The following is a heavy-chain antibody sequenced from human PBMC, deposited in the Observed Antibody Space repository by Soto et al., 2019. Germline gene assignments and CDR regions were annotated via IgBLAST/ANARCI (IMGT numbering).Heavy chain of an antibody. Sequence: VGSLRLSCAASGFTFSSYWMSWVRQAPGKGLEWVANIKQDGSEKYYVDSVKGRFTISRDNAKNSLYMQMNSLRAEDTAVYYCARVVVPATIRSFWFDPWGQGTLVTVSS. CDR3: ARVVVPATIRSFWFDP. D-gene: IGHD2-2*01. J-gene: IGHJ5*02. CDR2: IKQDGSEK. CDR1: GFTFSSYW. V-gene: IGHV3-7*01.